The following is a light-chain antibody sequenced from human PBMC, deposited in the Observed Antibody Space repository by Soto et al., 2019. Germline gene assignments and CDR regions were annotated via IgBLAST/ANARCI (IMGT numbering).Light chain of an antibody. V-gene: IGKV4-1*01. CDR2: WAS. J-gene: IGKJ4*01. CDR3: QQYCTAPPT. Sequence: DIVMTQSPDSLAVSLGERATINCESSQSVLYSSNNKNYLAWYQQKPGQPPKLLIYWASTRESGVPDRFSGSGSGTDFTLSISSLQAEDVAVYYCQQYCTAPPTFGGGTKVDIK. CDR1: QSVLYSSNNKNY.